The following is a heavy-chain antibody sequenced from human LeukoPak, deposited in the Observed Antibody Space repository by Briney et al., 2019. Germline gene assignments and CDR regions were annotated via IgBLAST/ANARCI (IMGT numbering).Heavy chain of an antibody. V-gene: IGHV3-30-3*01. D-gene: IGHD6-19*01. CDR1: GFAFSNYV. J-gene: IGHJ5*02. Sequence: GGSLRLSCAASGFAFSNYVIHWVRQAPGKGLEWVAVISYDGSNKYYADSVKGRFTISRDNSKNTLYLQMNSLRAEDTAVYYCAAKYSSGWYWEKGWFDPWGQGTLVTVSS. CDR3: AAKYSSGWYWEKGWFDP. CDR2: ISYDGSNK.